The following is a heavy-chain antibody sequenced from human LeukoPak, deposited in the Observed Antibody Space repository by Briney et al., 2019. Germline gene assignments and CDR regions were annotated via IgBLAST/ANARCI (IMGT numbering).Heavy chain of an antibody. CDR1: GFTFSNYD. CDR3: ARGVPPMGNIDD. D-gene: IGHD3-10*01. V-gene: IGHV3-13*01. CDR2: VGATGDT. J-gene: IGHJ4*02. Sequence: PGGSLRLSCAVSGFTFSNYDMHWVRQATGKGLEWVSVVGATGDTYYAGSVKGRFTISRENAKNSLYLQMNSLRAGDTAVYYCARGVPPMGNIDDWGQGTLVTVSS.